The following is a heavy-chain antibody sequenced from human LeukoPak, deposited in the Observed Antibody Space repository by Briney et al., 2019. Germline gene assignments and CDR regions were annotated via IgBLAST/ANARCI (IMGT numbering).Heavy chain of an antibody. CDR1: GGSISSYY. D-gene: IGHD6-19*01. Sequence: PSETLSLTCTVSGGSISSYYWSWIRQPPGKGLEWIGSIYYSGSTYYNPSLKSRVTISVDTSKNQFSLKLSSVTAADTAVYYCARRAVAVSNYFDYWGQGTLVTVSS. CDR3: ARRAVAVSNYFDY. J-gene: IGHJ4*02. CDR2: IYYSGST. V-gene: IGHV4-39*01.